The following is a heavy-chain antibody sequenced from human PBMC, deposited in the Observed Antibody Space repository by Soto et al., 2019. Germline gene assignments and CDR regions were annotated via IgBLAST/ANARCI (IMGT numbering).Heavy chain of an antibody. D-gene: IGHD3-10*01. CDR1: GFTFSSYG. J-gene: IGHJ4*02. CDR2: IWYDGSNK. V-gene: IGHV3-33*01. Sequence: QVQLVESGGGVVQPGRSLRLSCAASGFTFSSYGMHWVRQAPGKGLEWVAVIWYDGSNKYYADSVKGRFTISRDNSKNTRYLQMNSLRAEDTAVYYCARDPAITMVRGVISGFDYWGQGTLVTVSS. CDR3: ARDPAITMVRGVISGFDY.